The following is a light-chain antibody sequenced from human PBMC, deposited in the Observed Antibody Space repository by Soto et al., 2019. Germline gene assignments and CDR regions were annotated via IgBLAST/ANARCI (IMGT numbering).Light chain of an antibody. CDR3: AAWDDSLNGYV. CDR2: SNN. V-gene: IGLV1-44*01. Sequence: QSVLTQPPSASGTPGQRVTISCSGSSSNIGSNTVNWYQQLPGTAPKLLIYSNNQRASGVPDRFSGSKSGTSASLAISGLQSEVEADDYCAAWDDSLNGYVFGTGTNV. J-gene: IGLJ1*01. CDR1: SSNIGSNT.